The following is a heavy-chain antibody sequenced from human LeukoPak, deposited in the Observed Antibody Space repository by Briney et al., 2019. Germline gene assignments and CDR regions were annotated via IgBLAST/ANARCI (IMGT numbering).Heavy chain of an antibody. CDR2: ISGSGGST. V-gene: IGHV3-23*01. Sequence: GGSLRLSCAASGFTFSSYAMSWVRQAPGRVLEWVSAISGSGGSTYYADSVKGRFTISRDNSKNTLYLQMNSLRAEDTAVYYCAKVGGYGLPPKYYFDYWGQGTLVTVSS. CDR1: GFTFSSYA. J-gene: IGHJ4*02. CDR3: AKVGGYGLPPKYYFDY. D-gene: IGHD5-18*01.